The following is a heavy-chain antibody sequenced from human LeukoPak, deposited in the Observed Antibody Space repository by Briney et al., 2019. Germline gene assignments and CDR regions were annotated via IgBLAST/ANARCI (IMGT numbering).Heavy chain of an antibody. CDR2: IKEDGSEK. CDR3: VKTSGSYFFSGLDY. V-gene: IGHV3-7*01. D-gene: IGHD3-10*01. CDR1: GFTFSNYW. J-gene: IGHJ4*02. Sequence: PGGSLRLSCVASGFTFSNYWMSWVRQAPGKGLEWVANIKEDGSEKYYVDSVKGRFTISRDNAKNSLYLQMNSLRAEDTAVYYCVKTSGSYFFSGLDYCGQGTLVTVSS.